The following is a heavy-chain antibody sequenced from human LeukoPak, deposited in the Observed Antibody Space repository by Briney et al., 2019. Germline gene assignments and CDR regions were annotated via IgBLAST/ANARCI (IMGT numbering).Heavy chain of an antibody. J-gene: IGHJ2*01. V-gene: IGHV3-9*01. CDR2: IAWNSGTK. CDR3: AKASSHWYFDL. Sequence: GGSLRLSCATSGFTFSDYAMHWVRQAPGMGLEWVASIAWNSGTKDYADSVKGRFTISRDNSAKSLFLQMNTLRPEDTAFYLCAKASSHWYFDLWGRGTLVIVSS. CDR1: GFTFSDYA.